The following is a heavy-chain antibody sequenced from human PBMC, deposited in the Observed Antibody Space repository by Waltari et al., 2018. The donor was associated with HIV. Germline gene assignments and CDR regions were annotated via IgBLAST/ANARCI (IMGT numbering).Heavy chain of an antibody. J-gene: IGHJ5*02. Sequence: EVQLVESGGGLVQPGGSLRLSCAASGFTFSSYWMSWVRQAPGKGLRWVANIKQDGSEKYYVDSGKGRFTISRDNAKNSLYLQMNSLRAEDTAVYYCAGGGVLLWFGDLNWFDPWGQGTLVTVSS. D-gene: IGHD3-10*01. V-gene: IGHV3-7*01. CDR1: GFTFSSYW. CDR2: IKQDGSEK. CDR3: AGGGVLLWFGDLNWFDP.